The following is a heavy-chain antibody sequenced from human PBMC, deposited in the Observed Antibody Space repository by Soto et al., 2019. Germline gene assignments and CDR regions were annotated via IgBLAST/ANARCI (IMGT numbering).Heavy chain of an antibody. V-gene: IGHV4-4*02. CDR2: ISPGGTT. Sequence: QVQLQESGPGLVKPSETLSLTCAVSSGSMNTIYWWSWVRQPPGKGLEWIGEISPGGTTNYNPSLKNRVAISIDKSKNQLSVKLSSVTAADTAIYYCARNGDCETASCYVGWCDPWGQGSLVTVSS. J-gene: IGHJ5*02. D-gene: IGHD2-2*01. CDR1: SGSMNTIYW. CDR3: ARNGDCETASCYVGWCDP.